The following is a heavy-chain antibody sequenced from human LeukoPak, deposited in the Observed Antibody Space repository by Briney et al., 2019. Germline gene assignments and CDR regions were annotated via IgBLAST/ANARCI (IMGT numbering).Heavy chain of an antibody. CDR3: ARDGAAGILGRDYYYGMDV. D-gene: IGHD6-13*01. Sequence: ASETLSLTCPVSGGSISSYYWSWIRPPAGKGLEWIGRIYTSGSTNYNPSLKSRVTMSVDTSKNQFSLKLSSVTAADTAVYYCARDGAAGILGRDYYYGMDVWGQGTTVTVSS. J-gene: IGHJ6*02. CDR1: GGSISSYY. CDR2: IYTSGST. V-gene: IGHV4-4*07.